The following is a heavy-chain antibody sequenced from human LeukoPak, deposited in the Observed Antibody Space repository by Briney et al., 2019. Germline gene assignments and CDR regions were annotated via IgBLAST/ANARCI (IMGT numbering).Heavy chain of an antibody. D-gene: IGHD3-10*01. J-gene: IGHJ4*02. V-gene: IGHV3-23*01. Sequence: GGSLRLSCAASGFTFSTYAMSWVRQAPGKGLEWVSTISGSGANTYYADSVRGRFTISRDNSKNTLYLHMNGLRAEDTAVYFCAKRGVVIRVFLVGFHKEAYYFDSWGQGALVTVSS. CDR3: AKRGVVIRVFLVGFHKEAYYFDS. CDR2: ISGSGANT. CDR1: GFTFSTYA.